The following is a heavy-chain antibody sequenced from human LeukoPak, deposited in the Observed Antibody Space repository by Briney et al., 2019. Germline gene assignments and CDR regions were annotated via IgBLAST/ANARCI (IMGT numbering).Heavy chain of an antibody. J-gene: IGHJ4*02. CDR1: GYTFTGYY. D-gene: IGHD6-13*01. CDR2: FDPEDGET. V-gene: IGHV1-24*01. Sequence: ASVKVSCKASGYTFTGYYMHWVRQAPGKGLEWMGGFDPEDGETIYAQKFQGRVTMTEDTSTDTAYMELSSLRSEDTAVYYCATRSPYSSSWSFHFDYWGQGTLVTVSS. CDR3: ATRSPYSSSWSFHFDY.